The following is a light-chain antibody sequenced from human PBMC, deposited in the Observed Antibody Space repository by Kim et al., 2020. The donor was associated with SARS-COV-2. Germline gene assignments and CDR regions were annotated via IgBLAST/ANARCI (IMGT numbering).Light chain of an antibody. CDR2: QDS. Sequence: SYELTQPPSVSVSPGQTASITCSGDKLGDEYACWYQQKPGQSPVLVIYQDSKRPSGIPERFSGSNSGNTATLTISETQAMDEADYYCQAWDSSNVVFGAG. V-gene: IGLV3-1*01. CDR1: KLGDEY. J-gene: IGLJ2*01. CDR3: QAWDSSNVV.